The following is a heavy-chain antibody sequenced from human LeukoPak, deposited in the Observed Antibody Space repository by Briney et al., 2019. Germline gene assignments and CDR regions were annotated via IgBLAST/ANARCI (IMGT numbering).Heavy chain of an antibody. V-gene: IGHV3-30*03. D-gene: IGHD1-26*01. CDR3: VGGAGTDFDY. CDR1: GFTFSSYG. J-gene: IGHJ4*02. Sequence: GGSLRLYCAASGFTFSSYGMHWVRQAPGKGLEWVAVISYDGSNKYYADSVKGRFTISRDNSKNTLYLQMNSLRAEDTAVYYCVGGAGTDFDYWGQGTLVTVSS. CDR2: ISYDGSNK.